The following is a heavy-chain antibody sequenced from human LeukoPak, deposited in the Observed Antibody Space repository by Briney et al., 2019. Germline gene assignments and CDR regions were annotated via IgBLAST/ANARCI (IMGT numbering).Heavy chain of an antibody. CDR2: ISGSGGST. V-gene: IGHV3-23*01. Sequence: GGSLRLSCAASGFTFSSYAMSWVRQAPGKGLEWVSAISGSGGSTYYADSVKGRFTISRDNSKNTLYLQMNSLRAEDTVVYYCAKDVVVVAATDVDYWGQGTLVTVSS. D-gene: IGHD2-15*01. CDR1: GFTFSSYA. J-gene: IGHJ4*02. CDR3: AKDVVVVAATDVDY.